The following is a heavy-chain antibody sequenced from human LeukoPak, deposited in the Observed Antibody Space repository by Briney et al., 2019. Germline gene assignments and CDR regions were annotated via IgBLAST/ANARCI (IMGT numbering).Heavy chain of an antibody. D-gene: IGHD5-12*01. V-gene: IGHV4-59*01. J-gene: IGHJ5*02. CDR1: GGSISSYY. Sequence: SEPLSLTCTVSGGSISSYYWSWIRQPPGKGLEWIGYIYYSGSTNYNPSLKSRVTISVDTSKNQFSLKLSSVTAADTAVYYCARGSYSLLGNWFDPWGQGTLVTVSS. CDR2: IYYSGST. CDR3: ARGSYSLLGNWFDP.